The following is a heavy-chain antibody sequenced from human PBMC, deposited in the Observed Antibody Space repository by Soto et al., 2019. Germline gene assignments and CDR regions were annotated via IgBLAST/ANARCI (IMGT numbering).Heavy chain of an antibody. CDR1: GGSFSGYY. CDR3: ARGGPVLNYYGSGSYYRSYYYYGMDV. Sequence: SETLSLTCAVYGGSFSGYYWSWIRQPPGKGLEWIGEINHSGSTNYNPSLKSRVTISVDTSKNQSSLKLSSVTAADTAVYYCARGGPVLNYYGSGSYYRSYYYYGMDVWGQGTTVTVSS. CDR2: INHSGST. D-gene: IGHD3-10*01. J-gene: IGHJ6*02. V-gene: IGHV4-34*01.